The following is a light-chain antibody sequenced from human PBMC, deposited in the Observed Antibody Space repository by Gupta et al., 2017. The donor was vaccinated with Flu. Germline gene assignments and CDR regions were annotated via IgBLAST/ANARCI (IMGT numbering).Light chain of an antibody. CDR3: SSYAGTNNLV. Sequence: QSALTQPPTASGSLGQSVTISCTGSSSDVGGYNFVSWYQQHSGKAPKLMIYDLNRRPSGVPVRFSGSRSGNTAPLTVSGLQAEDEADYYCSSYAGTNNLVFGGGTRLTVL. CDR1: SSDVGGYNF. J-gene: IGLJ2*01. V-gene: IGLV2-8*01. CDR2: DLN.